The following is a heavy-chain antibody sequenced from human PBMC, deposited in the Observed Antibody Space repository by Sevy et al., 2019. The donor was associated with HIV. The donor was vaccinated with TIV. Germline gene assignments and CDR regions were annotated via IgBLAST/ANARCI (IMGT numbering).Heavy chain of an antibody. D-gene: IGHD2-2*01. V-gene: IGHV3-23*01. CDR2: LSGTGGST. Sequence: EGSLRLSCAASGFTFRNYAMSWVRQAPGKGLEWVSALSGTGGSTYYADSVKGRFTISRDNSKNTLYLQMNSLRVEDTAVYYCAKDLDIVAVAAAIRLSYWGQGTLVTVSS. J-gene: IGHJ4*02. CDR3: AKDLDIVAVAAAIRLSY. CDR1: GFTFRNYA.